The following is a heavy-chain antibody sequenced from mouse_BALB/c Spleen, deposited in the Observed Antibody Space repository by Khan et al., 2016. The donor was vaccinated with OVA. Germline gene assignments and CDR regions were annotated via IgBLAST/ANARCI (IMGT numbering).Heavy chain of an antibody. CDR3: TRHGYVAWFTY. CDR1: GYSFTTYY. J-gene: IGHJ3*01. CDR2: IDPFSGCT. Sequence: VQLQQSGPELMKPGTSVKISCKASGYSFTTYYIHWVMQSHETSLEWIGYIDPFSGCTTYNQKFKGKATLTVDKSSSTAYIHLSNLTSEDSAVYYCTRHGYVAWFTYWGQGTLVTVSA. V-gene: IGHV1S135*01. D-gene: IGHD2-2*01.